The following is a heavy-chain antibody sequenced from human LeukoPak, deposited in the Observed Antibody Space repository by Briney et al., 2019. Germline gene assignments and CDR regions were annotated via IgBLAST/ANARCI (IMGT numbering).Heavy chain of an antibody. CDR2: VYYSGRT. CDR3: ARGKPAGKSFDY. CDR1: GDSISNFY. D-gene: IGHD2-2*01. J-gene: IGHJ4*02. V-gene: IGHV4-59*12. Sequence: PSETLSLTCTVSGDSISNFYWSWIRQPPGKGLEWIGYVYYSGRTNYNPSLKSRVTMSVDTSKNQISLKLSSVTAADTAVYYCARGKPAGKSFDYWGQGTLVTVSS.